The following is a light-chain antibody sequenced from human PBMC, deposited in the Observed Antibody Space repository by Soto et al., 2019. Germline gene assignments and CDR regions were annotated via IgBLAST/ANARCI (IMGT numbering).Light chain of an antibody. CDR3: QQYKRFPYT. V-gene: IGKV1-5*03. CDR1: QSISDW. Sequence: DIQMTQSPSTLSASVGDRVTITCRASQSISDWLAWYQQRSGKAPKLLIYKASSLQSGVPPRFSGSGSGTEFTLTISSLQPDDFATYYCQQYKRFPYTFGQGTKREIK. J-gene: IGKJ2*01. CDR2: KAS.